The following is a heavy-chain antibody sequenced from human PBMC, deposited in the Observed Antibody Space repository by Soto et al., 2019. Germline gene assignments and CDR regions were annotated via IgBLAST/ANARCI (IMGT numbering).Heavy chain of an antibody. CDR3: VSPRSGSYCGYCFDY. J-gene: IGHJ4*02. V-gene: IGHV1-2*02. CDR2: INPNSGGT. Sequence: GASVKVSCKASGYTFTGYYMHWVRQAPGQGLEWMGWINPNSGGTNYAQKFQGRATMTRDTSISTAYMELSRLRSDDTAVYYCVSPRSGSYCGYCFDYWGQGTLVTVSS. D-gene: IGHD1-26*01. CDR1: GYTFTGYY.